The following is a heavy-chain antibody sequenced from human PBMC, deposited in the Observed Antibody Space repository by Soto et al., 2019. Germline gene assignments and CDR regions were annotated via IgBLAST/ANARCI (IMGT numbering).Heavy chain of an antibody. V-gene: IGHV3-23*01. D-gene: IGHD6-13*01. CDR3: AKDPNSGIAAAGSWFDP. CDR1: GFTFSSYA. J-gene: IGHJ5*02. CDR2: ISGSGGST. Sequence: GGSLRLSCAASGFTFSSYAMSWVRQAPGKGLEWVSAISGSGGSTYYADSVKGRFTISRDNSKNTLYLQMNSLRAEDTAVYYCAKDPNSGIAAAGSWFDPWGQGTLVTVSS.